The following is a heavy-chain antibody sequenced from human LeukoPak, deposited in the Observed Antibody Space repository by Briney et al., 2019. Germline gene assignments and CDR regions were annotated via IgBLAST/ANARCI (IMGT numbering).Heavy chain of an antibody. Sequence: GESLEISCKASEYSFTTYWIGWVRQVPGKGLEWMGIIFPADSDTRYSPSFQGQVTISADKSISTAYLQWSSLKASDTAMYYCARVDEAAGTYYFDYWGQGTLVTVSS. CDR3: ARVDEAAGTYYFDY. CDR1: EYSFTTYW. V-gene: IGHV5-51*01. J-gene: IGHJ4*02. CDR2: IFPADSDT. D-gene: IGHD6-13*01.